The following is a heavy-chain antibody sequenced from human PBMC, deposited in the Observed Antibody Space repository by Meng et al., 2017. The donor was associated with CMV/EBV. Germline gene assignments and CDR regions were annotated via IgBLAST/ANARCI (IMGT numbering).Heavy chain of an antibody. CDR3: ARWADIVVVPAAIRPIGYYYGMDV. V-gene: IGHV4-59*01. Sequence: SETLSLTCTVSGGSISSYYWSWIRQPPGKGLEWIGYIYYSGSTNYNPSLKSRVTISVDTSKNQFSLKLSSVTAADTAVYYCARWADIVVVPAAIRPIGYYYGMDVWGQGTTVTVSS. J-gene: IGHJ6*02. D-gene: IGHD2-2*02. CDR1: GGSISSYY. CDR2: IYYSGST.